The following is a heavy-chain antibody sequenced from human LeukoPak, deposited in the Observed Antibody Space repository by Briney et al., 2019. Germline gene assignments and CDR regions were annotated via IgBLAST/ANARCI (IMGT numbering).Heavy chain of an antibody. CDR2: ISGSGGST. Sequence: GGSLRLSCAASGFSFSSYRMSWVRQAPGKGLEWVSAISGSGGSTYYADSVKGRFTISRDNSKNTLYVQMKSLRAEDTAVYYCAKDFVVVPGNVNYLDYWGQGTLVTVSS. CDR1: GFSFSSYR. V-gene: IGHV3-23*01. CDR3: AKDFVVVPGNVNYLDY. J-gene: IGHJ4*02. D-gene: IGHD2-21*02.